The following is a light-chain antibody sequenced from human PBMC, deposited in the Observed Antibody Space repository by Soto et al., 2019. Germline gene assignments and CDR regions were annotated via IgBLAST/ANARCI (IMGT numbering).Light chain of an antibody. CDR3: QQYNNWPWT. CDR1: QSVSSK. J-gene: IGKJ1*01. Sequence: EIVMTQSPATLSVSPGERATLSCRASQSVSSKLAWYQQKPGQAPRLLIYGASTRATGIPATFSGSGSGTDFTLTISSLQSEDFAVYYCQQYNNWPWTFGQGTKVEIK. CDR2: GAS. V-gene: IGKV3-15*01.